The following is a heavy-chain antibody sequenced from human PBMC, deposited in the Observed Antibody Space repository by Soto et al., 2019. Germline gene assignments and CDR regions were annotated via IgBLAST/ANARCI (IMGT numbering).Heavy chain of an antibody. Sequence: GASVKVSCKASGFTFTSSAMQWVRQARGQRLEWIGWIVVGSGNTNYAQKFQERVTITRDMSTSTAYMELSSLRSEDTAVYYCAAAGLRYFDLFDYWGQGTLVTVSS. CDR2: IVVGSGNT. J-gene: IGHJ4*02. V-gene: IGHV1-58*02. D-gene: IGHD3-9*01. CDR1: GFTFTSSA. CDR3: AAAGLRYFDLFDY.